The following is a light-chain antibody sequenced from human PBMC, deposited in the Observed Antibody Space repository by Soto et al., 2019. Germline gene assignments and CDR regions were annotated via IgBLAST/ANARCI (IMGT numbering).Light chain of an antibody. CDR2: EVS. V-gene: IGLV2-14*01. CDR1: SSDVGGSNY. Sequence: QSALTQPASVSGSPGQSITISCTGTSSDVGGSNYISWYQQLPGKAPKLMIFEVSNRPSGVSNRFSGSKSGNTASLTISGLQAEDEADYYCTSYTSSSTLEGVFGGGTKLTVL. CDR3: TSYTSSSTLEGV. J-gene: IGLJ3*02.